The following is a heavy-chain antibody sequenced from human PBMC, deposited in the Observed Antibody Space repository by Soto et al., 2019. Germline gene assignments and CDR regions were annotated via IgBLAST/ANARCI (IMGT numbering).Heavy chain of an antibody. CDR2: ISSSSSYI. D-gene: IGHD6-6*01. CDR1: GFTFSSYA. J-gene: IGHJ6*02. V-gene: IGHV3-21*01. Sequence: EVQLLESGGGLVQPGGSLRLSCAASGFTFSSYAMSWVRQAPGKGLEWVSSISSSSSYIYYADSVKGRFTISRDNAENSLYLQMNSLRAEDTAVYYCARGKCSSSLGFYYYGMDVWGQGTTVTVSS. CDR3: ARGKCSSSLGFYYYGMDV.